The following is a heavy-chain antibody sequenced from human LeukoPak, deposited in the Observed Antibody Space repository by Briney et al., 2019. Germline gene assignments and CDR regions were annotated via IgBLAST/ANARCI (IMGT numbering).Heavy chain of an antibody. D-gene: IGHD3-10*01. CDR1: GYSFTTYW. CDR2: IYPGDSDT. Sequence: GESLKISCKASGYSFTTYWIAWVRQMPGKGLEWMGIIYPGDSDTRYSPSFQGQVSISADKSISTAYLQWSSLKASDTAMYYCATGSYSDYFDYWGQGTLVTVSS. CDR3: ATGSYSDYFDY. V-gene: IGHV5-51*01. J-gene: IGHJ4*02.